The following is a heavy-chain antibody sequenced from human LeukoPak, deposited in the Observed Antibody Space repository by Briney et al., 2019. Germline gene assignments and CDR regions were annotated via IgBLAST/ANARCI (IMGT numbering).Heavy chain of an antibody. CDR2: FDPEDGET. CDR1: GYTLTELS. Sequence: GDSVKVSCKVSGYTLTELSMHWVRQAPGKGLEWMGGFDPEDGETIYAQKFQGRVTMTEDTSTDTAYMELSSLRSEDTAVYYCATWRLTYCGGDCYSAPFDYWGQGTLVTVSS. V-gene: IGHV1-24*01. J-gene: IGHJ4*02. D-gene: IGHD2-21*02. CDR3: ATWRLTYCGGDCYSAPFDY.